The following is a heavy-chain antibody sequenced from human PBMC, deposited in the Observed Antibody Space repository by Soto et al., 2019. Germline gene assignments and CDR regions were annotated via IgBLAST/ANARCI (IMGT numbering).Heavy chain of an antibody. CDR3: ARHLGGNHYYYGMDV. V-gene: IGHV1-69*05. D-gene: IGHD3-16*01. CDR1: GGTFSSYA. CDR2: IIPIFGTA. Sequence: QVQLVQSGAEVKKPGSSVKVSCKASGGTFSSYAISWVRQAPGQGLEWMGGIIPIFGTADYAQKFQGRVTXTTXXSXGTAYMDLSSLRSEDTAVYYCARHLGGNHYYYGMDVWGQGTTVTVSS. J-gene: IGHJ6*02.